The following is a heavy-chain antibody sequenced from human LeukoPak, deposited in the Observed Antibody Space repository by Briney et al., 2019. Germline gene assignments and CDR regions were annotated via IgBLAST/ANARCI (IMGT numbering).Heavy chain of an antibody. CDR2: ISSTGTP. D-gene: IGHD3-22*01. CDR3: AKRHSSGYYFFDF. J-gene: IGHJ4*02. CDR1: GFTFSKYA. V-gene: IGHV3-23*01. Sequence: GGSLRLSCAASGFTFSKYAMSWVRQAPGKGLEWVSGISSTGTPYYADSVKGRFTISRDNSKNTLYLQMNSLRAEDTAVYYCAKRHSSGYYFFDFWGQGALVTVSS.